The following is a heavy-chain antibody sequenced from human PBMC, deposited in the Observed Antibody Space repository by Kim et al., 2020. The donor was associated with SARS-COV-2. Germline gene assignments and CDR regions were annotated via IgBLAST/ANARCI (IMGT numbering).Heavy chain of an antibody. V-gene: IGHV1-46*01. D-gene: IGHD3-22*01. CDR2: INPSGGST. Sequence: ASVKVSCKASGYTFTSYYMHWVRQAPGQGLEWMGIINPSGGSTSYAQKFQGRVTMTRDTSTSTVYMELSSLRSEDTAVYYCERGRTNYYDSSGYYYNFDYWGQGTLVTVSA. J-gene: IGHJ4*02. CDR1: GYTFTSYY. CDR3: ERGRTNYYDSSGYYYNFDY.